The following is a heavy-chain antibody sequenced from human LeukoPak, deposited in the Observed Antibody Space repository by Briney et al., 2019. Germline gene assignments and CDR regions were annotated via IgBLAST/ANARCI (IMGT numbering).Heavy chain of an antibody. V-gene: IGHV4-39*07. J-gene: IGHJ5*02. CDR2: IYYSGST. Sequence: PSETLSLTCTVSGGSISSSSYYWGWIRQPPGKGLEWIGSIYYSGSTYYNLSLKSRVTISVDTSKNQFSLKLSSVTAADTAVYYCARERRSGYYYVWFDPWGQGTLVTVSS. CDR3: ARERRSGYYYVWFDP. CDR1: GGSISSSSYY. D-gene: IGHD3-22*01.